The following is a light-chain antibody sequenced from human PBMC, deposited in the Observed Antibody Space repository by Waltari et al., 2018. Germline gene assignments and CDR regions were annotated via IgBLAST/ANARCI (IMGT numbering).Light chain of an antibody. CDR2: DVS. CDR3: SSYTSSSTLWV. J-gene: IGLJ3*02. V-gene: IGLV2-14*03. CDR1: SSDVGGYNY. Sequence: QSALTQPASVSGSPGQSITISCTGTSSDVGGYNYVSWYQQHPGKAPKLMIYDVSNWPSGFSNRFSGSKSGNTASLTISGLQAEDEADYYCSSYTSSSTLWVFGGGTKLTVL.